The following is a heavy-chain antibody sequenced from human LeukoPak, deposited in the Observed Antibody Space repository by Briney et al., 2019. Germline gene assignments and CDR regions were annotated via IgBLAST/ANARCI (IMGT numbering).Heavy chain of an antibody. CDR3: ARVVYYYDSSGLGDLDY. J-gene: IGHJ4*02. D-gene: IGHD3-22*01. V-gene: IGHV1-69*13. Sequence: SVKVSCKASGGTFSSYAISWVRQAPGQGLEWMGGIIPIFGTANYAQKFQGRVTITADESTSTAYMELSSLRSEDTAVYYCARVVYYYDSSGLGDLDYWGQGTLVTVSS. CDR1: GGTFSSYA. CDR2: IIPIFGTA.